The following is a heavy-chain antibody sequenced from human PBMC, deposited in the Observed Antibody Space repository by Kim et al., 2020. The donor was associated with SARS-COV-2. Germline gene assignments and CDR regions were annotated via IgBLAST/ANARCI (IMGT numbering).Heavy chain of an antibody. Sequence: ASVKVSCKASGYTFTSYYMHWVRQAPGQGLEWMGIINPSGGSTSYAQKFQGRVTMTRDTSTSTVYMELSSLRSEDTAVYYCARDRASPYYYYGMDVWGQGTTVTVSS. V-gene: IGHV1-46*01. CDR2: INPSGGST. D-gene: IGHD3-10*01. CDR1: GYTFTSYY. CDR3: ARDRASPYYYYGMDV. J-gene: IGHJ6*02.